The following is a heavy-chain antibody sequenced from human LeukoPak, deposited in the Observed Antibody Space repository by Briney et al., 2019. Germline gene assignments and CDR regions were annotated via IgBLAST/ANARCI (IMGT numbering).Heavy chain of an antibody. CDR1: GFTFSKTW. Sequence: PGGSLRLSCAASGFTFSKTWMSWVRQAPGKGLEWVGRIRTKTDGGTADYAAPVKGRFTISRDDSKNTLYLQMNSLKTEDTAVYYCTTVGWGALPHSWGQGTLVTVSS. J-gene: IGHJ4*02. V-gene: IGHV3-15*01. CDR2: IRTKTDGGTA. CDR3: TTVGWGALPHS. D-gene: IGHD3-16*01.